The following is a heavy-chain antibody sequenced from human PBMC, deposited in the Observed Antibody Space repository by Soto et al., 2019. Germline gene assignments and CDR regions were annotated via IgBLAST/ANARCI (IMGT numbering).Heavy chain of an antibody. V-gene: IGHV3-13*01. Sequence: EVQLVESGGGLVQPGGSLRLSCAASGFTFSSYDMHWVRQATGKGLEWVSAIGTAGDTYYPGSVKGRFTISRENAKNSLYLHMNSLRAGDTAVYYCARVRDGYNYDYWGQGTLVTVSS. D-gene: IGHD5-12*01. CDR2: IGTAGDT. CDR3: ARVRDGYNYDY. CDR1: GFTFSSYD. J-gene: IGHJ4*02.